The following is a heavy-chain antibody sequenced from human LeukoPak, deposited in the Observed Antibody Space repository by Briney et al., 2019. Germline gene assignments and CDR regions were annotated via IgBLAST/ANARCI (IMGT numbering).Heavy chain of an antibody. V-gene: IGHV4-59*01. CDR3: ARGRGFGEF. D-gene: IGHD3-10*01. Sequence: SETLSLTCTVSGGSISSYYWSWIRQPPGKGLEWIGYLYYSGSTNYNPSLKSRVTISVDTSKNQFSLKLSSVTAADTAVYYCARGRGFGEFGGQGTLVTVSS. J-gene: IGHJ4*02. CDR1: GGSISSYY. CDR2: LYYSGST.